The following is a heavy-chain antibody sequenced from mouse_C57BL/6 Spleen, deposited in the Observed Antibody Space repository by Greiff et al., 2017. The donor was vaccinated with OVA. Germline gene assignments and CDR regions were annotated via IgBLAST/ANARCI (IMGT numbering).Heavy chain of an antibody. V-gene: IGHV6-6*01. Sequence: EVQLVESGGGLVQPGGSMKLSCAASGFTFSDAWMDWVRQSPEKGLEWVAEIRNKANNHATYYAESVKGRFTISRDDSKSSVYLQMNSLRAEDTGIYYCTRNYGSRGYCEVWGTGTTVSVSS. CDR2: IRNKANNHAT. D-gene: IGHD1-1*01. CDR1: GFTFSDAW. CDR3: TRNYGSRGYCEV. J-gene: IGHJ1*03.